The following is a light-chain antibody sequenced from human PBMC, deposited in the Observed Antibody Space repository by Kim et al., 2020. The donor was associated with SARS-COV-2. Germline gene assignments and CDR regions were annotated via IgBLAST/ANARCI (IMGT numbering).Light chain of an antibody. J-gene: IGKJ2*01. CDR1: QSVSSN. CDR3: QQYNNWPPDT. Sequence: EIVMTQSPATLSVSPGERATLSGRASQSVSSNLAWYQQKPVQAPRLLIYGASTRATGIPARFSGSGSGTEFTLTISSLQSEDFAVYYCQQYNNWPPDTFGQGTKLEI. V-gene: IGKV3-15*01. CDR2: GAS.